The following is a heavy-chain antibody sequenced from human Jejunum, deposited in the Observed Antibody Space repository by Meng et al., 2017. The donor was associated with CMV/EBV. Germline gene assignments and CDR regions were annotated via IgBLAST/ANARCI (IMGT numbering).Heavy chain of an antibody. CDR2: INHSGTT. CDR3: AVDIVPAMGPGTPLTTNY. Sequence: HVQLTQWGAGLLKPSETLSLTCAVYGGSFSGYYWNWIRQPPGKGLEWIGEINHSGTTNYNPSLKSRVTISVDTSKNQFSLKLSSVTAADTAVYYCAVDIVPAMGPGTPLTTNYWGQGTLVTASS. CDR1: GGSFSGYY. V-gene: IGHV4-34*01. D-gene: IGHD5-12*01. J-gene: IGHJ4*02.